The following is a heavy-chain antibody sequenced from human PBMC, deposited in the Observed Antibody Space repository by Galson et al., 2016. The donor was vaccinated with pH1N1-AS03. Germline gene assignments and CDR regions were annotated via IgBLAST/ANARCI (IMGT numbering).Heavy chain of an antibody. V-gene: IGHV5-51*01. Sequence: QSGAEVKRPGESLKISCKTSGYNFKTHWIAWVRQMPGRGLECMGVIHPIDSDARYSPSFEGQVTMSVDRSINTAYLQWSSLKAPDTAIYFCARHKTDSVLLDAFDYWGQGTLVTVSS. D-gene: IGHD3/OR15-3a*01. CDR1: GYNFKTHW. CDR3: ARHKTDSVLLDAFDY. J-gene: IGHJ4*02. CDR2: IHPIDSDA.